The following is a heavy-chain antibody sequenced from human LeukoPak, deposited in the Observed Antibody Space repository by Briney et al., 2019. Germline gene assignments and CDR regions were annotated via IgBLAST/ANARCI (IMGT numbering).Heavy chain of an antibody. Sequence: PGGSLRLSCAASGFTVSSNYMSWVRQAPGKGLEWGSVIYSGGSTYYADSVQGRFTISRDNSKKTLSLQMNSLRAEDTAVYYCARDVHSSSWYNWFDPWGQGTLVTASS. V-gene: IGHV3-53*01. J-gene: IGHJ5*02. CDR3: ARDVHSSSWYNWFDP. D-gene: IGHD6-13*01. CDR2: IYSGGST. CDR1: GFTVSSNY.